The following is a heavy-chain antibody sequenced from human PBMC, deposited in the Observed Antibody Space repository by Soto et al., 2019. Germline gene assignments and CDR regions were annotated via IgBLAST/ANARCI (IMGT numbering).Heavy chain of an antibody. CDR2: ISGSGGST. J-gene: IGHJ4*02. Sequence: GGSLRLSCAASGFTFSSYAMSWVRQAPGKGLEWVSAISGSGGSTYYADSVKGRFTISRDNSKNTLYLQMNSLRAEDKAVYYCASSNLLELVYCSSTSCYYFDYWGQGTLVTVSS. CDR3: ASSNLLELVYCSSTSCYYFDY. CDR1: GFTFSSYA. V-gene: IGHV3-23*01. D-gene: IGHD2-2*01.